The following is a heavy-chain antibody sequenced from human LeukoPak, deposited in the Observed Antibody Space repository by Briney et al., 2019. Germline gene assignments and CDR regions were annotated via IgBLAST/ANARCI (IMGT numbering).Heavy chain of an antibody. D-gene: IGHD3-22*01. CDR2: ITSSSDYI. CDR3: VRESVYYDSSGYYNVLDY. J-gene: IGHJ4*02. V-gene: IGHV3-21*01. CDR1: GFTFSSHS. Sequence: GGSLRLSCAASGFTFSSHSMNWVRQAPGKGLEWVSVITSSSDYIYYADSLKGRFTASRDNAKNSLYLQVNSLRAEDTAVYYCVRESVYYDSSGYYNVLDYWGQGTLVTVSS.